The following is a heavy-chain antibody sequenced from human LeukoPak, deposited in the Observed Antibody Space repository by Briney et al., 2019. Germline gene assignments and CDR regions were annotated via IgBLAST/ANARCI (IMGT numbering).Heavy chain of an antibody. CDR1: GYTFIDYH. Sequence: ASVKVSCKASGYTFIDYHMHWVRQAPGQGLEWMGWINPNSGGTNYAHKFQGRVTMTRDTTIGTAYMELSRLRPDDTAVYYCASSTVGATNGMDVWGQGTTVTVSS. CDR3: ASSTVGATNGMDV. J-gene: IGHJ6*02. CDR2: INPNSGGT. D-gene: IGHD1-26*01. V-gene: IGHV1-2*02.